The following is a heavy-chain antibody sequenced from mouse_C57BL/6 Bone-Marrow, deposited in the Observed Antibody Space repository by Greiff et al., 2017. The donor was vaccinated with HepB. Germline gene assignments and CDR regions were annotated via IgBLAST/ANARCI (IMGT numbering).Heavy chain of an antibody. V-gene: IGHV1-82*01. CDR2: IYPGDGDT. D-gene: IGHD1-1*01. CDR3: ARDTTGVATPFAY. CDR1: GYAFSSSW. Sequence: VQLQQSGPELVKPGASVKISCKASGYAFSSSWMNWVKQRPGKGLEWIGRIYPGDGDTNYNGKFKGKATLTADKSSSTAYMQLSSLTSEDSAVYFCARDTTGVATPFAYWGQGTRVTVSA. J-gene: IGHJ3*01.